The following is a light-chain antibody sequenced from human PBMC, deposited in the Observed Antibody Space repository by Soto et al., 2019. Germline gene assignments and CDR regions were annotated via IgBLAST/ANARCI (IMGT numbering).Light chain of an antibody. CDR1: SSDVGGYNY. CDR3: SSYTSGSTPLYV. J-gene: IGLJ1*01. V-gene: IGLV2-14*01. CDR2: EVS. Sequence: QSVLTQPASVSGSPGQSITISCTGTSSDVGGYNYVSWYQQHPGKAPKLMIYEVSNRPSGVSNRFSGSKSGNTASLTISGLQAEDEADYYCSSYTSGSTPLYVFGTGTKSPS.